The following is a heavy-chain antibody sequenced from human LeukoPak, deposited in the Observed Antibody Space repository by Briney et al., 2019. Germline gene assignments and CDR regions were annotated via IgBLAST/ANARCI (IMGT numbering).Heavy chain of an antibody. D-gene: IGHD3-22*01. CDR1: GYTFTSYY. CDR2: INPSGGST. J-gene: IGHJ3*02. V-gene: IGHV1-46*01. Sequence: ASVKVSCKASGYTFTSYYMHWVRQAPGQGLEWMGLINPSGGSTSYAQKLQGRVTMTTDTSTSTAYMELRSLRSDDTAVYYCARSLTHHYYDSMTDAFDIWGQGTMVTVSS. CDR3: ARSLTHHYYDSMTDAFDI.